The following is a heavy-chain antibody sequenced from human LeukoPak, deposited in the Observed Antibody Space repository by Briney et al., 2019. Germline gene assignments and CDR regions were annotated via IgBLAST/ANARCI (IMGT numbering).Heavy chain of an antibody. CDR3: ARGPSFGSSSRFDL. CDR1: GGSISSGYS. V-gene: IGHV4-31*03. D-gene: IGHD6-13*01. Sequence: PSQTLSLTCTVSGGSISSGYSWSWIRQPPGKGLEWIGYIYYTGNTYYNPSLKSRITMSVDTSKNHFSLKLSSVTGADTAVYYCARGPSFGSSSRFDLWGRGTLVSVSS. J-gene: IGHJ2*01. CDR2: IYYTGNT.